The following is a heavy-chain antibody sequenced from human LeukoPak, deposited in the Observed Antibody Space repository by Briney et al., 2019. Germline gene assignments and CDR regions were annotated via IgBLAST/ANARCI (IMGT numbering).Heavy chain of an antibody. V-gene: IGHV4-59*01. J-gene: IGHJ5*02. CDR2: IYYSGST. CDR1: GGSFSSYY. CDR3: ARERYSSGWENNWFDP. Sequence: SETLSLTCTVSGGSFSSYYWSWIRQPPGKGLEWIGYIYYSGSTNYNPSLKSRVTISVDTSKNQFSLKLSSVTAADTAVYYCARERYSSGWENNWFDPWGQGTLVTVSS. D-gene: IGHD6-19*01.